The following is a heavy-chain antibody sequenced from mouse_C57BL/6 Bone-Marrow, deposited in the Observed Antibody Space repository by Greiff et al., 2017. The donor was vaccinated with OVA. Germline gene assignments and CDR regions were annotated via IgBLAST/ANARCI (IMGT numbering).Heavy chain of an antibody. CDR2: IRSKSNNYAT. V-gene: IGHV10-1*01. J-gene: IGHJ2*01. Sequence: DAGGGLVQPKGSLKLSCAASGFSFNTYAMNWVRQAPGKGLEWVARIRSKSNNYATYYADSVKDRFTISRDDSESMLYLQMNNLKTEDTAMYYCVRGANYYGSSPFDYWGQGTTLTVSS. CDR3: VRGANYYGSSPFDY. D-gene: IGHD1-1*01. CDR1: GFSFNTYA.